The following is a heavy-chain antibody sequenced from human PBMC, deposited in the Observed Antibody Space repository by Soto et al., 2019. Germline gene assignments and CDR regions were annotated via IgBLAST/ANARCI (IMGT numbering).Heavy chain of an antibody. CDR1: GFTLSSYA. Sequence: GGSLRLSWAASGFTLSSYAMSWVRQTPGKGLEWVSAITGSGGSTYYADSVKGQFTISRDNSKNTLYLQMNSLRAEDTAVYYCVTTLVWRSGCDYWGQVTLVTVSS. CDR3: VTTLVWRSGCDY. V-gene: IGHV3-23*01. D-gene: IGHD3-10*01. J-gene: IGHJ4*02. CDR2: ITGSGGST.